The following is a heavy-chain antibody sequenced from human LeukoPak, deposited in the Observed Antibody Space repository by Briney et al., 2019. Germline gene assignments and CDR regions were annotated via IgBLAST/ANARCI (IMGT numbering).Heavy chain of an antibody. CDR2: IYSGGST. CDR3: AKGKLEPQDAFDI. J-gene: IGHJ3*02. V-gene: IGHV3-23*03. CDR1: GFTFSSYE. Sequence: GGSLRLSCAASGFTFSSYEMNWVRQAPGKGLEWVSVIYSGGSTYYADSVKGRFTISRDNSKNTLYLQMNSLRAEDTAVYYCAKGKLEPQDAFDIWGQGTMVTVSS. D-gene: IGHD1-14*01.